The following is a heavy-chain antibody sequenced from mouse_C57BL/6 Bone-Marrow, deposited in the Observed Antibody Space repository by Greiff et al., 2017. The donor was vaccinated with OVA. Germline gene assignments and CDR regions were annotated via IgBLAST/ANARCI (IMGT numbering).Heavy chain of an antibody. D-gene: IGHD2-4*01. CDR1: GFTFSSYG. J-gene: IGHJ3*01. CDR3: ARIDYDYPAY. V-gene: IGHV5-6*01. CDR2: ISSGGSYT. Sequence: EVKLVESGGDLVKPGGSLKLSCAASGFTFSSYGMSWVRQTPDKRLEWVATISSGGSYTYYTESVKGRFTISRDNAKNTLYLQMSSLKSEDTAMYYCARIDYDYPAYWGQGTLVTVSA.